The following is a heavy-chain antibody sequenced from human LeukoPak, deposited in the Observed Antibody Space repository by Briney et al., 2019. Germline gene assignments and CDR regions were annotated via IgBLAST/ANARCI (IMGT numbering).Heavy chain of an antibody. D-gene: IGHD1-1*01. CDR1: GGSFSGYY. J-gene: IGHJ6*03. CDR3: ARGVQDYHYYMDV. Sequence: SETLSLTCAVYGGSFSGYYWSWIRQPPGKGLEWIGEINHSGSTNYNPSLKSRVTISVDTSKSQFSPKLSSVTAADTAVYYCARGVQDYHYYMDVWGKGTTVTVSS. V-gene: IGHV4-34*01. CDR2: INHSGST.